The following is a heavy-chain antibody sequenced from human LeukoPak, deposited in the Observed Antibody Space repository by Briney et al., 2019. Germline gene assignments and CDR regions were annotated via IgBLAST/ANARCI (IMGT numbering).Heavy chain of an antibody. Sequence: GESLKISCKGSGYNFSNNWIGWVRQMPGKGLEWMGIIYPGDSQTRYSPSFQGQVTISADESISTAYLQWSSLKASDSAMYYCARLSAGTYFLLDCWGQGTLVTVSS. J-gene: IGHJ4*02. V-gene: IGHV5-51*01. CDR3: ARLSAGTYFLLDC. CDR2: IYPGDSQT. CDR1: GYNFSNNW. D-gene: IGHD2/OR15-2a*01.